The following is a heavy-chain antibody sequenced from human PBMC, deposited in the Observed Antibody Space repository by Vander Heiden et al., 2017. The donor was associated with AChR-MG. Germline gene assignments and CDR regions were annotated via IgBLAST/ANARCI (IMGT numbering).Heavy chain of an antibody. CDR1: GFTFTSSA. Sequence: QMQLVQSGPAVKKPGTSVKVSCKASGFTFTSSAVQWVRQARGQRLEWIGWIVVGSGNTNYAQKFQERVTITRDMSTSTAYMELSSLRSEDTAVYYCAVGATVYYYGMDVWGQGTTVTVSS. V-gene: IGHV1-58*01. J-gene: IGHJ6*02. D-gene: IGHD1-26*01. CDR3: AVGATVYYYGMDV. CDR2: IVVGSGNT.